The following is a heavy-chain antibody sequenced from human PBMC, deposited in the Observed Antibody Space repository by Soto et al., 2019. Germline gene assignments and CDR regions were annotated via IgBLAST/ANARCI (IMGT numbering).Heavy chain of an antibody. J-gene: IGHJ4*02. CDR2: ISGSGGST. V-gene: IGHV3-23*01. CDR1: GFTFSSYA. CDR3: AKEPFLEWLLAPFHKLYYFDY. Sequence: GGSLRLSCSASGFTFSSYAMSWVRQAPGKGLEWVSAISGSGGSTYYADSVKGRFTISRDNSKNTLYLQMNSLRAEDTVVYYCAKEPFLEWLLAPFHKLYYFDYWGQGTLVTVSS. D-gene: IGHD3-3*01.